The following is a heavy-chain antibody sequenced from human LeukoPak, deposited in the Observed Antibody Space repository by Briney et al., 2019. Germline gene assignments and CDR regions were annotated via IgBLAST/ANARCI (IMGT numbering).Heavy chain of an antibody. D-gene: IGHD3-10*01. J-gene: IGHJ4*02. CDR1: GGTFSSYA. Sequence: SVKVSCTASGGTFSSYAISWVRQAPGQGLEWMGGIIPVFGTANYAQKFQGRVTMTTDTSTSTAYMELRSLRSDDTAVYYCAREHYYGSGSYYNLDYWGQGTLVTVSS. CDR2: IIPVFGTA. V-gene: IGHV1-69*05. CDR3: AREHYYGSGSYYNLDY.